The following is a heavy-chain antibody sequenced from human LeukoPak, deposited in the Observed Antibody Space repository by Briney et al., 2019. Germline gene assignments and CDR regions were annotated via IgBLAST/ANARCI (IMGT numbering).Heavy chain of an antibody. CDR3: GIEISGFPDY. CDR2: IWYDGSNK. V-gene: IGHV3-33*01. J-gene: IGHJ4*02. D-gene: IGHD6-19*01. CDR1: GFTFSSYG. Sequence: GGSLRLSCAASGFTFSSYGMHWVRQAPGKGLEWVAVIWYDGSNKYYADSVKGRFTISRDNSKNTLYLQMNSLRAEDTAVYYCGIEISGFPDYWGLGTLVTVSS.